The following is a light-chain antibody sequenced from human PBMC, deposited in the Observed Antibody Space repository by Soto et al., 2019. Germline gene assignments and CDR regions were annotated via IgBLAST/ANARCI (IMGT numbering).Light chain of an antibody. CDR1: QGISNY. Sequence: DIQMTQSPSSLAASVGDRVTITCRASQGISNYLGWFQQKPGQAPKSLIYSASSLQSGVPSKFSGSGSGTDFTPTISSLQPEDSATYYCHQYNSLPLTFGGRTKVEI. CDR2: SAS. CDR3: HQYNSLPLT. V-gene: IGKV1-16*02. J-gene: IGKJ4*01.